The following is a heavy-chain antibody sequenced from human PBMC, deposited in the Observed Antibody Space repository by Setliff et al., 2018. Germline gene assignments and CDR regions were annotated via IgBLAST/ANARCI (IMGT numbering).Heavy chain of an antibody. V-gene: IGHV4-61*02. Sequence: SETLSLTCTVSGGSISSDSDYWSWIRQSAGKGLEWIGRIYASGSTEYNPSLGSRVTISVDTSRNQFSLQLSSVTSADTAIYYCTKGRVELAARAGYWGQGTLVTVSS. CDR3: TKGRVELAARAGY. CDR2: IYASGST. D-gene: IGHD3-3*01. J-gene: IGHJ4*02. CDR1: GGSISSDSDY.